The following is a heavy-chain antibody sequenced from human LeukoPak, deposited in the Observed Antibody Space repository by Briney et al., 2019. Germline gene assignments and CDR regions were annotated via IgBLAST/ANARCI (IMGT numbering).Heavy chain of an antibody. CDR2: ISGSGSTR. CDR3: VRDPGITGTSY. Sequence: QPGGSLRLSCAASGFTFSSYEMNWVRQAPGKGLEWVPYISGSGSTRYYTDSVKGRFTISRDNAKNSLYLQMNSLRAEDTAVYYCVRDPGITGTSYWGQGTLVTVSS. CDR1: GFTFSSYE. J-gene: IGHJ4*02. D-gene: IGHD1-20*01. V-gene: IGHV3-48*03.